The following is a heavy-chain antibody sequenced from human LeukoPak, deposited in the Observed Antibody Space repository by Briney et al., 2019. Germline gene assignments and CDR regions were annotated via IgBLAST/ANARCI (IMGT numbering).Heavy chain of an antibody. CDR2: IRYDGSNK. CDR3: AKDYGSGSYFDY. CDR1: GFTFSSYG. J-gene: IGHJ4*02. Sequence: GGSLRLSCVASGFTFSSYGMHWVRQAPGKGLEWVAFIRYDGSNKYYADSVKGRFTISRDNSKNTLYLQMNSLRAEDTAVYYCAKDYGSGSYFDYWGQGTLVTVSS. D-gene: IGHD3-10*01. V-gene: IGHV3-30*02.